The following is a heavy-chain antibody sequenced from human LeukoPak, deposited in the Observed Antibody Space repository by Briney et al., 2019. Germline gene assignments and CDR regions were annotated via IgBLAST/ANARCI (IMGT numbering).Heavy chain of an antibody. CDR3: ARPATNSRAWLFDC. CDR2: IYYSGST. Sequence: SETLSLTCTVSGGAISSRGYYWGWIRQPPGERLGCSGRIYYSGSTYYKLSLKSRVTISVGTSKNQCSLNFSSVTAADTAVYYCARPATNSRAWLFDCWGQGTLVTVSS. D-gene: IGHD6-19*01. CDR1: GGAISSRGYY. V-gene: IGHV4-39*01. J-gene: IGHJ4*02.